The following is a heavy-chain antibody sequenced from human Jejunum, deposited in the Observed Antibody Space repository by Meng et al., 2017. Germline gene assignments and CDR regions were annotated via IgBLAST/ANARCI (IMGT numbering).Heavy chain of an antibody. J-gene: IGHJ5*02. CDR2: IYHTGST. V-gene: IGHV4-4*02. CDR1: CGSISDSNW. Sequence: ESVPGLVKPAGTLSLTCAVSCGSISDSNWLSWVRQPPGKGLEWIGEIYHTGSTNYNPSLKSRVTMSLDKSKNQFFLDLTSVTAADTAVYYCARDLLGPAIAASGYFDPWGQGMLVTVSS. CDR3: ARDLLGPAIAASGYFDP. D-gene: IGHD5-12*01.